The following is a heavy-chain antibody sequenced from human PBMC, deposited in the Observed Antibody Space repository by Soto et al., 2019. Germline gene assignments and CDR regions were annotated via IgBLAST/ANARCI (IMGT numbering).Heavy chain of an antibody. V-gene: IGHV3-30*03. CDR1: GFTFSNYG. Sequence: GGSLRLSCAASGFTFSNYGMHWVRQAPGKGLEWVAIISYDGNNRYYGDSVKGRFTISRDNSKNTVYLQMNSLRVEDTAVYYCASTWSGYYYFDSWGQGTLVTVSS. CDR3: ASTWSGYYYFDS. J-gene: IGHJ4*02. CDR2: ISYDGNNR. D-gene: IGHD3-3*01.